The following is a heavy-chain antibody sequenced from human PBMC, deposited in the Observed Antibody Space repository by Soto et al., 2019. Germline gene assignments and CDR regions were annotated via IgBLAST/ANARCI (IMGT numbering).Heavy chain of an antibody. CDR3: ARSALP. CDR2: IHYSGRT. J-gene: IGHJ5*02. Sequence: PSETLSLTCTASGGSISDSDNYWGWIRQPPGKGLEWIGSIHYSGRTYYNPSLKSRVTISVDTSKNQFSLKLSSVTAADTAVYYCARSALPRGQGTLVTASS. V-gene: IGHV4-39*07. CDR1: GGSISDSDNY.